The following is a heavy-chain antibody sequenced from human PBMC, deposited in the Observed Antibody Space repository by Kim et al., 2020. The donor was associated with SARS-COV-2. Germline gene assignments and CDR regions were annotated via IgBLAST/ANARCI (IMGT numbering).Heavy chain of an antibody. CDR3: ARAVDILTGYYMYYYGMDV. CDR1: GGTFSSYA. CDR2: IIPIFGTA. Sequence: SVKVSCKASGGTFSSYAISWVRQAPGQGLEWMGGIIPIFGTANYAQKFQGRVTITADESTSTAYMELSSLRSEDTAVYYCARAVDILTGYYMYYYGMDVWGQGTTVTVSS. V-gene: IGHV1-69*13. D-gene: IGHD3-9*01. J-gene: IGHJ6*02.